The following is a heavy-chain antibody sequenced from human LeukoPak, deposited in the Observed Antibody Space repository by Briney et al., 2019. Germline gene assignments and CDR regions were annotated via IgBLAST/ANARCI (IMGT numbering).Heavy chain of an antibody. CDR2: ISGSDTTI. J-gene: IGHJ4*02. CDR3: ARGKDNSHYCFDY. V-gene: IGHV3-11*04. CDR1: GFTFTDYY. D-gene: IGHD4-11*01. Sequence: PRGSLTLSCAASGFTFTDYYMSWIRQAPGKGLEWVSYISGSDTTIYYTDSVKGLFTISRDNAKNSLYLQMNSLRAEDTAVYYCARGKDNSHYCFDYWGQGTLVT.